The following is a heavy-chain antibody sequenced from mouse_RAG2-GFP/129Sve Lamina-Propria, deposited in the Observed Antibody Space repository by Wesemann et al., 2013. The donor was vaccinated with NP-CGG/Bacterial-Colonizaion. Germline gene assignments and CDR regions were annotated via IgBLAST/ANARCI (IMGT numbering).Heavy chain of an antibody. D-gene: IGHD1-1*01. J-gene: IGHJ3*01. Sequence: IRHFPGNKLEWMGYISYSGSTNYNPSLKSRISITHDTSKNHFFLKLNSVTTEDTATYYCARGGDYYGSSPFAYWGQGTLVTVSA. V-gene: IGHV3-1*01. CDR3: ARGGDYYGSSPFAY. CDR2: ISYSGST.